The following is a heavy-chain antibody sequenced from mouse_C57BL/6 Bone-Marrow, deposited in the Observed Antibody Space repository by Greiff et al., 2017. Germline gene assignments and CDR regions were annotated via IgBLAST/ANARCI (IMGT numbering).Heavy chain of an antibody. Sequence: QVQLQQPGAELVMPGASVKLSCKASGYTFTSYWMHWVKQRPGQGLEWIGEIDPSDSYTTYNQKFKGKSTLTVDKSSSTAYMQLSSLTSEDSAVYYCAREIYYDYDGPYWYFDVWGTGTTVTVSS. CDR2: IDPSDSYT. CDR1: GYTFTSYW. J-gene: IGHJ1*03. D-gene: IGHD2-4*01. V-gene: IGHV1-69*01. CDR3: AREIYYDYDGPYWYFDV.